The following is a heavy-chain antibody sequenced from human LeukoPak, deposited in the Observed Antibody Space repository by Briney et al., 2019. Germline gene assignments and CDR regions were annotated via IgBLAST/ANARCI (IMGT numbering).Heavy chain of an antibody. D-gene: IGHD3-22*01. V-gene: IGHV3-21*01. CDR1: GFTFSSFS. CDR2: ISSSSSYI. CDR3: ARDLRHYYDSSGYFS. J-gene: IGHJ4*02. Sequence: GGSLRLSCAASGFTFSSFSMNWVRQAPGKGLEWVSSISSSSSYIYYADSVKGRFTISRDNAKNSLYLQMNSLRAEDTAVYYCARDLRHYYDSSGYFSWGQGTLVTVSS.